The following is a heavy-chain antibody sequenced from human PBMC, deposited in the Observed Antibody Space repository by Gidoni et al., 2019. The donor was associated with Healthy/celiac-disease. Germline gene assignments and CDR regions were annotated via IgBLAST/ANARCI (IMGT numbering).Heavy chain of an antibody. D-gene: IGHD2-21*01. CDR2: ISGRGGST. J-gene: IGHJ6*02. CDR1: GFTFSSYA. CDR3: AKVLYCGGDCNHYYYYGMDV. V-gene: IGHV3-23*01. Sequence: EVQLLESGGGLVQPGGSLRLSCSASGFTFSSYAMGWVRQAPGKGLEWVSAISGRGGSTYYADSVKGRFTISRDNSKNTLYLQMNSLRAEDTAVYYCAKVLYCGGDCNHYYYYGMDVWGQGTTVTVSS.